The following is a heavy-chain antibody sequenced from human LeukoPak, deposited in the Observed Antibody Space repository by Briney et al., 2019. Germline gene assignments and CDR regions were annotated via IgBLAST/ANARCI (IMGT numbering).Heavy chain of an antibody. CDR3: ARMLRGSSWPGTPDYYYGMDV. J-gene: IGHJ6*02. Sequence: PSETLSPTCSVSGDPVNSYYWSWIRQPPGKGLEWIGYIYYSGSTNYNPSLKSRVTISVDTSKKQFSMKLTSVTAADTAVYYCARMLRGSSWPGTPDYYYGMDVWGQGTTVTVSS. D-gene: IGHD6-13*01. V-gene: IGHV4-59*02. CDR2: IYYSGST. CDR1: GDPVNSYY.